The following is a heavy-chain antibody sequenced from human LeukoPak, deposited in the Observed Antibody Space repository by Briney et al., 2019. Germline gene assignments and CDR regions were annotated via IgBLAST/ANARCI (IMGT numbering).Heavy chain of an antibody. CDR3: ARGQAHSSGWYRTEKNLNDY. CDR2: IYYSGST. Sequence: SETLSLTCTVSGYSISSGYYWGWIRQPPGKGLEWIGSIYYSGSTYYNPSLKSRVTISVDTSKNQFSLKLSSVTAADTAVYYCARGQAHSSGWYRTEKNLNDYWGQGTLVTVSS. CDR1: GYSISSGYY. J-gene: IGHJ4*02. V-gene: IGHV4-38-2*02. D-gene: IGHD6-19*01.